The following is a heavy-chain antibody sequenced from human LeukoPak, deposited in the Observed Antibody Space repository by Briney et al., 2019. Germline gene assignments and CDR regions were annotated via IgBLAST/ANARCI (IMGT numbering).Heavy chain of an antibody. CDR3: ARSPGATVTTGWFDP. D-gene: IGHD4-17*01. CDR2: ISSSGSTI. Sequence: PGGSLRLSCAASGFTFSDYYMSWIRQAPGKGLEWVSYISSSGSTIYYADSVKGRFTISRDNAKNSLYLQMNSLRAEDTAVYYRARSPGATVTTGWFDPWGQGTLVTVSS. J-gene: IGHJ5*02. V-gene: IGHV3-11*04. CDR1: GFTFSDYY.